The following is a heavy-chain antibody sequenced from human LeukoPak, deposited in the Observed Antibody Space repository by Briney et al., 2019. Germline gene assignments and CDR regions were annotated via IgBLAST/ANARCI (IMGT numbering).Heavy chain of an antibody. CDR2: ISGSGGST. Sequence: GGSLRLSCAASGFTFSSYAMSWVRQAPGKGLEWVSAISGSGGSTYYADSVKGRFTISRDNSKNTLYLQMNSLRAEDTAVYYCAKAGGYYGSGSYPSWFDPWGQGTLVTVSS. CDR3: AKAGGYYGSGSYPSWFDP. CDR1: GFTFSSYA. V-gene: IGHV3-23*01. J-gene: IGHJ5*02. D-gene: IGHD3-10*01.